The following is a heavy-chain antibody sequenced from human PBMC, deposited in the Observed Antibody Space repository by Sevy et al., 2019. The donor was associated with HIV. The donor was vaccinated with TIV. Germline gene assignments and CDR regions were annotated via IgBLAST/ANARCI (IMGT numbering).Heavy chain of an antibody. Sequence: SGPTLVNPTQTLTLTCTFSGFSLDASGASVGWLRQPPGKALEWLALIYWDDDKRYSPSLKTRLTITKGTSKNQVVLTMTNMDPVDTGTYYCAHRLRTSTTSHDPFDVWGQGTLVTVSS. D-gene: IGHD5-12*01. CDR3: AHRLRTSTTSHDPFDV. CDR2: IYWDDDK. J-gene: IGHJ3*01. V-gene: IGHV2-5*02. CDR1: GFSLDASGAS.